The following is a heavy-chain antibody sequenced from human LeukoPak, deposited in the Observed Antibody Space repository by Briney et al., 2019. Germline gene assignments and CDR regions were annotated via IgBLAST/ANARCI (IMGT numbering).Heavy chain of an antibody. CDR3: ASSGSYHSFPT. CDR1: GGSTSSRNYY. V-gene: IGHV4-39*01. D-gene: IGHD1-26*01. J-gene: IGHJ5*02. Sequence: SETLSLTCTVSGGSTSSRNYYWGWIRQPPGKGLEWIGSIYYSGTTYYNPSLKSRVSINVDTSKNQFSLYLSSVTAADTAVYYCASSGSYHSFPTWGQGNLVNVSS. CDR2: IYYSGTT.